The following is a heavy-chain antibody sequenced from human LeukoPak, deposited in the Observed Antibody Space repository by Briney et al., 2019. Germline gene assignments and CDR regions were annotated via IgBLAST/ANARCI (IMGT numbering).Heavy chain of an antibody. D-gene: IGHD1-14*01. CDR3: AKDHSQYGGITYYFGY. CDR2: ISGSGGST. Sequence: GGSLRLSCAASGFTFSSYAMSWVRQAPGKGLEWVSAISGSGGSTYYADSVKGRFTISRDNSKNTLYLQMNSLRAEDTAVYYCAKDHSQYGGITYYFGYWGQGTLVTVSS. V-gene: IGHV3-23*01. CDR1: GFTFSSYA. J-gene: IGHJ4*02.